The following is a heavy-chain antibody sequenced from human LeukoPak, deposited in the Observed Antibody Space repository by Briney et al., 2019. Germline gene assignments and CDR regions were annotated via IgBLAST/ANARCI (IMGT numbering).Heavy chain of an antibody. CDR2: ISGSGGST. Sequence: AGGSLRLSCAASGFTFSSYAMSWVRQAPGKGLEWVSAISGSGGSTYYADSVKGRFTISRDNSKNALYLQMNSLRAEDTAVYYCAKERMHYPKYTPFDYWGQGTLVTVSS. V-gene: IGHV3-23*01. J-gene: IGHJ4*02. CDR3: AKERMHYPKYTPFDY. CDR1: GFTFSSYA. D-gene: IGHD2-2*02.